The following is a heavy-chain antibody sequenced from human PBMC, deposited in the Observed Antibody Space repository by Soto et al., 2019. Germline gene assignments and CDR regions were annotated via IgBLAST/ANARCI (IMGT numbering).Heavy chain of an antibody. Sequence: SETLSLTCTVSGGSISSSSYYWGWIRQPPGKGLEWIGSIYYSGSTYYNPSLKSRVTISVDTSKNQFSLKLSSVTATDTALYYCARPNYGSGSYTWYYYMDVWGKGTTVTVSS. CDR1: GGSISSSSYY. CDR3: ARPNYGSGSYTWYYYMDV. CDR2: IYYSGST. J-gene: IGHJ6*03. D-gene: IGHD3-10*01. V-gene: IGHV4-39*01.